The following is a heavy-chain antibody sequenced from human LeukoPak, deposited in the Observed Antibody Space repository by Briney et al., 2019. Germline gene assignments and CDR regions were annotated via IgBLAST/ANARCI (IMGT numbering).Heavy chain of an antibody. V-gene: IGHV3-11*01. CDR1: GFTFSDYY. CDR3: ARDLLITGTTDVDY. J-gene: IGHJ4*02. Sequence: PGGSLRLSCAASGFTFSDYYMSWIRQAPGKGLEWASYISSSGSTIYYADSVKGRFTISRDNAKNSLYLQMNSLRAEDTAVYYCARDLLITGTTDVDYWGQGTLVTVSS. D-gene: IGHD1-7*01. CDR2: ISSSGSTI.